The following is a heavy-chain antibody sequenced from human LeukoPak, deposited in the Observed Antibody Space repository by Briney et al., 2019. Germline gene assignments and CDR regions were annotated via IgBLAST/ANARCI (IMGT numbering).Heavy chain of an antibody. D-gene: IGHD3-16*02. Sequence: PSETLSLTCAVYGGSFSGYYWSWIRQPPGKGLEWIGEINHSGSTNYNPSLKSRVTISVDTSKNQFSLKLSSVTAADTAVYYCARTPLGYDYVRGSYRPGTKYFDYWGQGTLVTVSS. CDR2: INHSGST. V-gene: IGHV4-34*01. CDR3: ARTPLGYDYVRGSYRPGTKYFDY. J-gene: IGHJ4*02. CDR1: GGSFSGYY.